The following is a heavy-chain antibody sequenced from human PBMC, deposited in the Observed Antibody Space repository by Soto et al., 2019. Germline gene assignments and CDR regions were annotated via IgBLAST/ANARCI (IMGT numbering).Heavy chain of an antibody. Sequence: QVQLVQSGPEMMQPGASVKVSCKASGYASLSYAMHWVRQVHGQVYEWLGWINAGVDGTMYSERFQGRVRITRDTSANTVYMELNALTSEDTAVYYCAREVPGVTSFDYWGQGTLVIVFS. CDR3: AREVPGVTSFDY. CDR1: GYASLSYA. D-gene: IGHD3-10*01. J-gene: IGHJ4*02. V-gene: IGHV1-3*01. CDR2: INAGVDGT.